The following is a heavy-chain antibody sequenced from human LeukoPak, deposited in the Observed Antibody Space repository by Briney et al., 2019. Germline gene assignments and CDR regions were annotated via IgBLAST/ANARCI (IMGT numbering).Heavy chain of an antibody. D-gene: IGHD1-7*01. Sequence: SETLSLTCAVYGGSFSGYYWSWIRQPPGKGLEWIGEINHSGSTNYNPSLKSRVTISVDTFKNQFSLKLSSVTAADTAVYYCARGRYNWNYRGYWFDPWGQGTLVTVSS. J-gene: IGHJ5*02. V-gene: IGHV4-34*01. CDR3: ARGRYNWNYRGYWFDP. CDR2: INHSGST. CDR1: GGSFSGYY.